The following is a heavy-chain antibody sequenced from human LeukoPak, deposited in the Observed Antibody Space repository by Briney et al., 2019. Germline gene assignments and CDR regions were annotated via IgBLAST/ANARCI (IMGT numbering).Heavy chain of an antibody. D-gene: IGHD3-22*01. J-gene: IGHJ4*02. CDR1: GFTFSSYG. CDR3: AKELRRGYYDSSGYPFDY. CDR2: TSYDGSNK. V-gene: IGHV3-30*18. Sequence: GGSLRLSCAASGFTFSSYGMHWVRQAPGKGLEWVAVTSYDGSNKYYAESVKGRFTISRDNAKNTLYLQMNSLRAEDTAVYYCAKELRRGYYDSSGYPFDYWGQGTLVTVSS.